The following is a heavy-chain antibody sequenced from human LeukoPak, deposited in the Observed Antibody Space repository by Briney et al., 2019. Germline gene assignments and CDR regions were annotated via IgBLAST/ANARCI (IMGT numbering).Heavy chain of an antibody. Sequence: PSETLSLTCTVSGGSLSTYYWSWIRQPPGNGLEWIGYIYSSGSTNYNPSLKSRVTMSVDTSKNQFSLKLSSVTAADTAIYYCARDTSPETLGVWGQGTLVTVSS. CDR3: ARDTSPETLGV. CDR1: GGSLSTYY. J-gene: IGHJ4*02. CDR2: IYSSGST. D-gene: IGHD2/OR15-2a*01. V-gene: IGHV4-59*01.